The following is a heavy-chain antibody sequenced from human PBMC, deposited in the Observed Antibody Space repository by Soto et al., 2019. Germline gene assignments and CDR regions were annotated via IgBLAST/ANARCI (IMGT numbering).Heavy chain of an antibody. CDR2: INPSGGST. CDR1: GYTFTSYY. V-gene: IGHV1-46*03. CDR3: ARVSLHDAFDI. Sequence: GASVKVSCKASGYTFTSYYMHWVRQAPGQGLEWMGIINPSGGSTSYAQKFQGRVTMTRDTSTSTVYMELSSLRSEDTAVYHCARVSLHDAFDIWGQGTMVTVSS. J-gene: IGHJ3*02.